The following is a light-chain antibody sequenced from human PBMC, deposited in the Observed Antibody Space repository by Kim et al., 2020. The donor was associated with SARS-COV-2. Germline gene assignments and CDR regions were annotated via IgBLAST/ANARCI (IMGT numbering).Light chain of an antibody. CDR2: AAS. J-gene: IGKJ2*01. CDR1: QSISSY. CDR3: QQSYNTPRT. Sequence: SPSVGDRVTITCRASQSISSYLNWYQQKPGKAPKLLIYAASSLQSGVPSRFSGSGSGTDFTLTISSLQPEDFATYYCQQSYNTPRTFGQGTKLEI. V-gene: IGKV1-39*01.